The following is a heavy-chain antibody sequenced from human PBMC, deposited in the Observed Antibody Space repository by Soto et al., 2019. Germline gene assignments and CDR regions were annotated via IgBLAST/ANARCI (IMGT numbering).Heavy chain of an antibody. CDR2: IYYSGGT. V-gene: IGHV4-59*01. CDR1: GGSISNYY. D-gene: IGHD3-3*01. CDR3: ARAPSKVAVFGRYYFGY. J-gene: IGHJ4*02. Sequence: SETLSLTCTVSGGSISNYYWSWIRQPTGQGLEWIGYIYYSGGTYYSPSLESRVTITVDTSKNQFSLKLSSVTAADTAVYYCARAPSKVAVFGRYYFGYWGQGTLVTVSS.